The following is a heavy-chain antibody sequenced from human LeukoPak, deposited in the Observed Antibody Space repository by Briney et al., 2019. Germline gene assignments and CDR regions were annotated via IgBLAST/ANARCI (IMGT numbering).Heavy chain of an antibody. CDR3: ASLNYYDSSGYPRNYYMDV. J-gene: IGHJ6*03. Sequence: SETLSLTCTVSGGSISSSSYYWGWIRQPPGKGLEWIGSIYYSGSTYYNPSLKSRVTISVDTSKNQFSLKLSSVTAADTAVYYCASLNYYDSSGYPRNYYMDVWGKGTTVTISS. CDR1: GGSISSSSYY. CDR2: IYYSGST. V-gene: IGHV4-39*07. D-gene: IGHD3-22*01.